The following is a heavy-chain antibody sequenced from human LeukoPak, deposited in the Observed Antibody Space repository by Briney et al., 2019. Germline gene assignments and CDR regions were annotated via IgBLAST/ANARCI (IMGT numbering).Heavy chain of an antibody. CDR3: AKDLAPAAY. Sequence: GGSLRLSCAASGFTLSSSSMSWVRQAPEKGLEWVSAITGNGGSTYYADSVKGRFTISRDNSKKTLFLQMNSLRAEDTAVYYCAKDLAPAAYWGQGTLVTVSS. D-gene: IGHD2-2*01. CDR2: ITGNGGST. V-gene: IGHV3-23*01. J-gene: IGHJ4*02. CDR1: GFTLSSSS.